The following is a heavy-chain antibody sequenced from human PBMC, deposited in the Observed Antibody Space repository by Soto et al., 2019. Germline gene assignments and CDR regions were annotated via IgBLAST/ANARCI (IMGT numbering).Heavy chain of an antibody. Sequence: QVQLEQSGPGLVRPSQTLSLTCAISGGSVSSNGAAWNRIRQSPSRSLEWLGRTYYRSKWYNDYAESVKSPTTINPDTSKNQCSLQLNSVPPEHTAVYHCARDPYYFAAFDIWGQGTMVTVSS. CDR1: GGSVSSNGAA. J-gene: IGHJ3*02. CDR3: ARDPYYFAAFDI. V-gene: IGHV6-1*01. CDR2: TYYRSKWYN. D-gene: IGHD1-26*01.